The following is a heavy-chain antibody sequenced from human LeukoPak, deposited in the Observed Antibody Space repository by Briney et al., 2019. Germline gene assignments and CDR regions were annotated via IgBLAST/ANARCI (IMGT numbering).Heavy chain of an antibody. CDR2: IYTGGST. D-gene: IGHD3-22*01. V-gene: IGHV4-4*07. Sequence: PSETLSLTCTVSGGSISSYYWSWIRQPAGKGLEWIGRIYTGGSTNYNPSLKSRVTMSVDTSKNQFSLKLSSVTAADTAVYHCARDTYDSSGYQSYDAFDIWGQGTMVTVSS. J-gene: IGHJ3*02. CDR1: GGSISSYY. CDR3: ARDTYDSSGYQSYDAFDI.